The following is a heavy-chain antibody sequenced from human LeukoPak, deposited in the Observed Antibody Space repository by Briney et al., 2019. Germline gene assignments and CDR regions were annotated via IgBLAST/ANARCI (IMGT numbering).Heavy chain of an antibody. J-gene: IGHJ4*02. V-gene: IGHV3-15*01. CDR1: GFSFSDAW. D-gene: IGHD3-10*01. Sequence: PGGSLRLSCAASGFSFSDAWMSWVRQAPGKGLEWVGRIKSESDGGTTDYAAPVNGRFTISRDDSTNTLYLQMDSLKTEDTAVYSCTTGVIRGVIAQSLDYWGQGTLVTVSS. CDR2: IKSESDGGTT. CDR3: TTGVIRGVIAQSLDY.